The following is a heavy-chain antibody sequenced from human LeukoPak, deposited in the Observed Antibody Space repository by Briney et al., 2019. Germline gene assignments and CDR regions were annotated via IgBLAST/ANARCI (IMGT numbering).Heavy chain of an antibody. J-gene: IGHJ4*02. V-gene: IGHV1-2*02. CDR2: INPNSGGT. CDR1: GYTFTGYF. Sequence: ASVKVFCKASGYTFTGYFMHWVRQAPGQGLEWMGWINPNSGGTNYAQKFQGRVTMTRDTSISTAYMELSRLLSDDTAVYYCAREYYDSSGYYLGGDDFDYWGQGTLVTVSS. D-gene: IGHD3-22*01. CDR3: AREYYDSSGYYLGGDDFDY.